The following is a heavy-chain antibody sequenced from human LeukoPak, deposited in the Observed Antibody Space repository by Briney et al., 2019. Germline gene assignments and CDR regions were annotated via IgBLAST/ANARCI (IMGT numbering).Heavy chain of an antibody. CDR2: IYTSGST. CDR3: ARDSKRFDYYGSGLDYMDV. D-gene: IGHD3-10*01. Sequence: PSQTLSLTCTVSGGSISSGSYYWSWIRQPAGKGLEWIGRIYTSGSTNYNPSLKSRVTISVDTSKNQFSLKLSSVTAADTAVYYCARDSKRFDYYGSGLDYMDVWGKGTTVTI. CDR1: GGSISSGSYY. V-gene: IGHV4-61*02. J-gene: IGHJ6*03.